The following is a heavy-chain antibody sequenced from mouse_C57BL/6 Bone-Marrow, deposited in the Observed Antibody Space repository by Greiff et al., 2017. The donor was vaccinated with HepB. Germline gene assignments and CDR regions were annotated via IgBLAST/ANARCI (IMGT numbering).Heavy chain of an antibody. V-gene: IGHV1-42*01. CDR1: GYSFTGYY. Sequence: SGPELVKPGASVKISCKASGYSFTGYYMNWVKQSPEKSLEWIGEINPSTGGTTYNQKFKAKATLTVDKSSSTAYMQLKSLTSEDSAVYYCAKNWNYYAMDYWGQGTSVTVSS. CDR3: AKNWNYYAMDY. J-gene: IGHJ4*01. CDR2: INPSTGGT. D-gene: IGHD4-1*01.